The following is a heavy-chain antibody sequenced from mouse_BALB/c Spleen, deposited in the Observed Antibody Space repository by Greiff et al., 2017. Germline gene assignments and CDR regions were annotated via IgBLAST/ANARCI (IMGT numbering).Heavy chain of an antibody. J-gene: IGHJ2*01. V-gene: IGHV2-3*01. CDR1: GFTITSYD. D-gene: IGHD3-3*01. Sequence: VKLMESGPGLVQPSQSLSITCTASGFTITSYDVHWVRQSPGKGLEWLGVIWGDGSTNYHSALISRLSISKENSKYQVFLTLNSLQTDDTATYYCAKRGTGYLDYGGQGPTLTVSS. CDR2: IWGDGST. CDR3: AKRGTGYLDY.